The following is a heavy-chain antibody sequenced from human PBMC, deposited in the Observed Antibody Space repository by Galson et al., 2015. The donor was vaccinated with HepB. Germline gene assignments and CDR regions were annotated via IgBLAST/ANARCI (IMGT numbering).Heavy chain of an antibody. V-gene: IGHV4-34*01. D-gene: IGHD2-15*01. J-gene: IGHJ4*02. CDR2: INHIGGT. CDR1: GGSFSGLY. CDR3: ARRGGSRLTATFDY. Sequence: GGSFSGLYWTWIRQSPGKGLEWIGEINHIGGTNYNPSLKSRVTLSVDTSRKQFSPKLRSLSAADTAVYFCARRGGSRLTATFDYWGQGVLVTVSS.